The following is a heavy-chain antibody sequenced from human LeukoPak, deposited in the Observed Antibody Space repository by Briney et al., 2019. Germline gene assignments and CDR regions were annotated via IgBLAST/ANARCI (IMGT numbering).Heavy chain of an antibody. CDR2: ISSSSSSYI. V-gene: IGHV3-21*01. CDR1: GFTFSSYS. CDR3: ARDTPDCSSTSCYLSHRKNWFDP. J-gene: IGHJ5*02. Sequence: GGSLRLSCAASGFTFSSYSMNWVRQAPGKGLEWVSSISSSSSSYIYYADSVKGRLTISRDNAKNSLYLQMNSLRAEDTAVYYCARDTPDCSSTSCYLSHRKNWFDPWGQGTLVTVSS. D-gene: IGHD2-2*01.